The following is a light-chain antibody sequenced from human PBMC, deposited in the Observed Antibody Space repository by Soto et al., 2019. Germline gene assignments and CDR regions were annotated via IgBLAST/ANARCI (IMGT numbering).Light chain of an antibody. J-gene: IGKJ5*01. CDR1: QSVSSY. Sequence: EVVLTHSPATLSLSPGERGTLSCRASQSVSSYLAWYQHKPGQAPMLLIYDASSRPTGVPARFSGSGSGTDFTLTISSLEPEDFAVYYCLQRRNRPITFGQGTRLEIK. V-gene: IGKV3-11*01. CDR3: LQRRNRPIT. CDR2: DAS.